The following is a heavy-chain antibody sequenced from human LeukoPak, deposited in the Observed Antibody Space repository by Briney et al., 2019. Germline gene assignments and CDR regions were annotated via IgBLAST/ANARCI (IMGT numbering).Heavy chain of an antibody. CDR1: GFTFSNYD. CDR3: ATRGFRLRFEERPPFDP. D-gene: IGHD3-16*01. J-gene: IGHJ5*02. Sequence: GGSLRLSCAASGFTFSNYDMHWVRQAPGKGLEWVAVIFYDGSNKYYADSVKGRFTISRDNSKNTLYLQMNSLRVEDTAVYYCATRGFRLRFEERPPFDPWGQGTLVTVSS. V-gene: IGHV3-30*03. CDR2: IFYDGSNK.